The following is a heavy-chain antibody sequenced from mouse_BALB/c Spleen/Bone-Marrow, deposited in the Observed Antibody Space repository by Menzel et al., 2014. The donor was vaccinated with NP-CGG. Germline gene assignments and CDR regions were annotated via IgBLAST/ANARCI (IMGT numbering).Heavy chain of an antibody. CDR3: ARYSYGSRGYYFDY. J-gene: IGHJ2*01. D-gene: IGHD1-1*01. V-gene: IGHV14-3*02. Sequence: EVKLMESGAELVKPGASVKLSCTASGFNIKDTYMHWVKQRPEQGLEWIGRIDPANGNTKYDPKFQGKATITADTSSNTAYLQLSSLTSEDTAVYYCARYSYGSRGYYFDYWGQGTALTVSS. CDR2: IDPANGNT. CDR1: GFNIKDTY.